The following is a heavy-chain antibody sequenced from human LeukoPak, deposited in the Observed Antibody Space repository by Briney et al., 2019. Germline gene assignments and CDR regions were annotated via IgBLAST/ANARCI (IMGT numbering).Heavy chain of an antibody. CDR3: ARGAGAGYNLQPFDY. D-gene: IGHD5-24*01. V-gene: IGHV4-59*08. CDR1: GSSISSYY. CDR2: IYYSGST. Sequence: SETLSLTCTVSGSSISSYYWSWIRQPPGKGLEWIGYIYYSGSTKYNPSLKSRVSISVDTSKNQFSLKLSSVTAADTAVYYCARGAGAGYNLQPFDYWGQGTLVTVSS. J-gene: IGHJ4*02.